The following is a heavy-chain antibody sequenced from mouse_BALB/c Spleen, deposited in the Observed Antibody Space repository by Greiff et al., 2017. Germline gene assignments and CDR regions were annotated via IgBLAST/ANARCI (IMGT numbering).Heavy chain of an antibody. CDR1: GYAFSSYW. CDR3: AILYGQAMDY. CDR2: IYPGDGDT. D-gene: IGHD1-2*01. Sequence: VQLQQSGAELVRPGSSVKISCKASGYAFSSYWMNWVKQRPGQGLEWIGQIYPGDGDTNYNEKFKGKATLTADKSSSTAYMQLSSLTSEDSAVYFCAILYGQAMDYWGQGTSVTVSS. J-gene: IGHJ4*01. V-gene: IGHV1-80*01.